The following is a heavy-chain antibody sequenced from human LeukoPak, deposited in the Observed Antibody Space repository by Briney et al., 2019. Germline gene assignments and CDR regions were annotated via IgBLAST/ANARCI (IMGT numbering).Heavy chain of an antibody. D-gene: IGHD1-7*01. J-gene: IGHJ4*02. V-gene: IGHV3-74*01. Sequence: GSLRLSCATSGLTFRTTWMHWVRQAPGKGLMWVSRMNGEGTTIDYADSVKGRFTVSRDYAKNTLFLQMNNLRTEDTALYFCATARNFRFEYWGQGSLVIVSA. CDR1: GLTFRTTW. CDR3: ATARNFRFEY. CDR2: MNGEGTTI.